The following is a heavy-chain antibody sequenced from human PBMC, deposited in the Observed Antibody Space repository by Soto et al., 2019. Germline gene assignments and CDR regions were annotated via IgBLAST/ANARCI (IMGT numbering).Heavy chain of an antibody. CDR1: GGSISSYY. CDR3: ARSGPLVVKSGAFDP. CDR2: IYYSGST. Sequence: SETLSLTCTVSGGSISSYYWSWIRQPPGKGLEWIGYIYYSGSTNYNPSLKSRVTISVDMSKNQFSLKLSSVTAADTAVYYCARSGPLVVKSGAFDPWGQGTLVTVSS. D-gene: IGHD3-22*01. J-gene: IGHJ5*02. V-gene: IGHV4-59*08.